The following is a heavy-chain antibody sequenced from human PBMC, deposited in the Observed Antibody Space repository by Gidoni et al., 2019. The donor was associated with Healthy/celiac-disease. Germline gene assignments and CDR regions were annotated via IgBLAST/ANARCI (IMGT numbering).Heavy chain of an antibody. CDR3: ARHALDNWNPRGGAFDI. CDR1: GGSISSSSYY. J-gene: IGHJ3*02. Sequence: QLQLQESGPGLVKPSETLSLTCTVSGGSISSSSYYWGWIRQPPGKGLEWIGSIYYRGSTYYNPSLKSRVTISVDTSKNQFSLKLSSVTAADTAVYYCARHALDNWNPRGGAFDIWGQGTMVTVSS. CDR2: IYYRGST. V-gene: IGHV4-39*01. D-gene: IGHD1-20*01.